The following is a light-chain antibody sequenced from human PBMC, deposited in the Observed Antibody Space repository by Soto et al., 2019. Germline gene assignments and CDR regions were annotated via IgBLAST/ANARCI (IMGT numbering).Light chain of an antibody. CDR2: KAS. Sequence: DIQMTHSPSTLSASVGDIVTITCRASQSIDTWLSRHQQKPGQVPKLLISKASSLESGVPSRFSGSGSGTEFTLTISSLQPDDPATYYCQQYNSYRAFGQGTKVDIK. V-gene: IGKV1-5*03. J-gene: IGKJ1*01. CDR3: QQYNSYRA. CDR1: QSIDTW.